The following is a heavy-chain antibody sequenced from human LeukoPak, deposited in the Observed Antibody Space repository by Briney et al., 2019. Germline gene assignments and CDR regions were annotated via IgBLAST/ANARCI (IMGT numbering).Heavy chain of an antibody. CDR3: ARGRSGYSYGYYFDY. V-gene: IGHV4-34*01. CDR1: GGSFSGYY. Sequence: PSETLSLTCAVYGGSFSGYYCSWIRQPPGKGLEWIGEINHSGSTNYNPSLKSRVTISVDTSKNQFSLKLSSVTAADTAVYYCARGRSGYSYGYYFDYWGQGTLVTVSS. CDR2: INHSGST. D-gene: IGHD5-18*01. J-gene: IGHJ4*02.